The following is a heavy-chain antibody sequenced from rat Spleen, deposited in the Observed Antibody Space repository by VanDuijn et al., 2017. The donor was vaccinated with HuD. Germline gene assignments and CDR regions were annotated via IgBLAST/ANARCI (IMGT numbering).Heavy chain of an antibody. CDR1: GFTFNNYW. V-gene: IGHV5-31*01. J-gene: IGHJ2*01. CDR3: ARQDYFDY. Sequence: EVQLVESGGGLVQPGSPLKLSCVASGFTFNNYWMTWIRQAPGKGLEWVASITNTGGSTYYGDSVKGRFTISRDNAKSTLYLQMNSLRSEDTATYYCARQDYFDYWGQGVMVTVSS. CDR2: ITNTGGST.